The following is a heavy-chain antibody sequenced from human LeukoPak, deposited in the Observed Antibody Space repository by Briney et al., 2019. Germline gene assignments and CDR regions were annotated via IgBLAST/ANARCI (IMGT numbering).Heavy chain of an antibody. V-gene: IGHV4-59*08. J-gene: IGHJ4*02. D-gene: IGHD3-22*01. CDR1: GGSITSYY. CDR2: IYHSGST. CDR3: ARRGYYYDSSHYYYFDY. Sequence: PSETLSLTCTVSGGSITSYYWSWIRQPPGKGLEWIGSIYHSGSTNDNPSLKSRVTTSVDTSKNQFSLKLSSVTAADTAVYYCARRGYYYDSSHYYYFDYWGQGHLITVSS.